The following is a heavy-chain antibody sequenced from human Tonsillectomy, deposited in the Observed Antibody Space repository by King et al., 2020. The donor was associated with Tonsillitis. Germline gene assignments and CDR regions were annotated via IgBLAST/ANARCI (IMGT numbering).Heavy chain of an antibody. J-gene: IGHJ2*01. V-gene: IGHV3-23*04. Sequence: VQLVESGGGLVQPGGSLRLSCAASGFTFSTYAMSWVRQAPGKGLGWVSASSGRGNTFYADPVRGRFTVSRDISKNTLYLQMNSRRAEDTAVYYWAKSGGNYWYFDLWGRGTLVTVSS. CDR1: GFTFSTYA. D-gene: IGHD4-23*01. CDR2: SSGRGNT. CDR3: AKSGGNYWYFDL.